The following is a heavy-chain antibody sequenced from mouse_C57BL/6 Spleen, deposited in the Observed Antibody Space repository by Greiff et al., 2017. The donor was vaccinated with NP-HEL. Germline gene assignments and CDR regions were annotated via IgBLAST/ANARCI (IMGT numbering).Heavy chain of an antibody. CDR3: ARGETGTGDY. CDR2: IYPGSGNT. V-gene: IGHV1-76*01. Sequence: QVHVKQSGAELVRPGASVKLSCKASGYTFTDYYINWVKQRPGQGLDWIARIYPGSGNTYYNEKFKGKATLTAAKSSSTAYMQLSSLTSEDSAVYFCARGETGTGDYWGKGTTLTVSS. CDR1: GYTFTDYY. D-gene: IGHD4-1*01. J-gene: IGHJ2*01.